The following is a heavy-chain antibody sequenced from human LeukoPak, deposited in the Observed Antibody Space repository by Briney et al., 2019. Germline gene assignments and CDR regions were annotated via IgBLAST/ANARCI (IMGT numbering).Heavy chain of an antibody. Sequence: PGGSLRLSCAASGFTFSTYAMSWVRQAPGKGLEWVSAISGSGGSTYYADSVKGRFTISRDNSKNTLYLQMNSLRAEDTAVYYCAKYGSGWTLYFYYYLDVWGKGTTVTVSS. CDR2: ISGSGGST. V-gene: IGHV3-23*01. D-gene: IGHD6-19*01. CDR1: GFTFSTYA. J-gene: IGHJ6*03. CDR3: AKYGSGWTLYFYYYLDV.